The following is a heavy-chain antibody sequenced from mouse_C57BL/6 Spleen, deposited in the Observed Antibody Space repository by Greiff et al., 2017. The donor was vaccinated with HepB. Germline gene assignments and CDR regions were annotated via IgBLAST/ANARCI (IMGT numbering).Heavy chain of an antibody. CDR3: ARALYFDY. V-gene: IGHV3-6*01. Sequence: ESGPGLVKPSQSLSLTCSVTGYSIPSGYYWNWIRQFPGNKLEWMGYISYDGSNNYNPSLKNRISITRDTSKNQFFLKLNSVTTEDTATYYCARALYFDYWGQGTTLTVSS. J-gene: IGHJ2*01. CDR1: GYSIPSGYY. CDR2: ISYDGSN.